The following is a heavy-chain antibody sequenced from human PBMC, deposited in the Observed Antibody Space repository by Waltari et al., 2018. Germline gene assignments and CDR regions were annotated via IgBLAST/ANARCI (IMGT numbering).Heavy chain of an antibody. D-gene: IGHD3-10*01. CDR2: IYYSGST. V-gene: IGHV4-59*11. CDR1: GGSISSPY. Sequence: QVQLQESGPGLVKPSETLSLTCTVSGGSISSPYWRCLRQPPGKGLEWIGYIYYSGSTNYNPSLKSRVTISVDTSKNQFSLKLSSVTAADTAVYYCARSPSGSYLVDYWGQGTLVTVSS. CDR3: ARSPSGSYLVDY. J-gene: IGHJ4*02.